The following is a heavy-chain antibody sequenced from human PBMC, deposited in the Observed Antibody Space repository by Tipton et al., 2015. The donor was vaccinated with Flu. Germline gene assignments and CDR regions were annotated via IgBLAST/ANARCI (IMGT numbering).Heavy chain of an antibody. CDR3: ARVGVRGAAANWFDP. J-gene: IGHJ5*02. CDR2: INPNSGGT. Sequence: QSGAEVKKPGASVKVSCKASGYTFTSYYMHWVRQAPGQGLEWMGWINPNSGGTNYAQKFQGRVTMTRDTSINTAYMELSRLRSDDTAVYYCARVGVRGAAANWFDPWGQGTLVTVSS. V-gene: IGHV1-2*02. CDR1: GYTFTSYY. D-gene: IGHD3-10*01.